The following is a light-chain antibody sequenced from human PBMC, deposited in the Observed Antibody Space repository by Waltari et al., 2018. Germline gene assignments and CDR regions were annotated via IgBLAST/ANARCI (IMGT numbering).Light chain of an antibody. J-gene: IGLJ3*02. CDR1: VLSTQY. CDR2: KDT. V-gene: IGLV3-27*01. Sequence: SFELSQPSSVSVSPGQTPRITCPADVLSTQYPRWFQQRPGQAPVLVIYKDTERPSGIPERFSGSSSGTTVTLTISGAQVDDEADYYCYSAADDQSWVFGGGTKLTVL. CDR3: YSAADDQSWV.